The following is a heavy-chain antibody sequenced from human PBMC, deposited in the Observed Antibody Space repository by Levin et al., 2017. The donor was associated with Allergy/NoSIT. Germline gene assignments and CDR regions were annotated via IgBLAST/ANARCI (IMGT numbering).Heavy chain of an antibody. D-gene: IGHD2-2*01. CDR3: ARNDIVVVPAAAPGAFDI. Sequence: GGSLRLSCAASGFTFSSYGMHWVRQAPGKGLEWVAVIWYDGSNKYYADSVKGRFTISRDNSKNTLYLQMNSLRAEDTAVYYCARNDIVVVPAAAPGAFDIWGQGTMVTVSS. CDR2: IWYDGSNK. J-gene: IGHJ3*02. V-gene: IGHV3-33*01. CDR1: GFTFSSYG.